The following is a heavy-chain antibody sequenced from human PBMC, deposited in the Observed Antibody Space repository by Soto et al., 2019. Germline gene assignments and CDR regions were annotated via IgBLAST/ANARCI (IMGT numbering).Heavy chain of an antibody. J-gene: IGHJ3*02. Sequence: EVQLVESGGGLVQPGRSLRLSCAASGFTFDDYGMHWVRQAPGKGLEWVSGISWNSGSIGYADSVKGRFTISRDNAKNSLYLQMNSLRAEDTALYYCAKVFSSGGSPLGAFDIWGQGTMVTVSS. V-gene: IGHV3-9*01. D-gene: IGHD2-15*01. CDR2: ISWNSGSI. CDR3: AKVFSSGGSPLGAFDI. CDR1: GFTFDDYG.